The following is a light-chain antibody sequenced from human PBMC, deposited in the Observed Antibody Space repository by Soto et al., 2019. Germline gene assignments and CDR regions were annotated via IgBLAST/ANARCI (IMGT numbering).Light chain of an antibody. Sequence: EIVMTQSPATLSVSPGGRVTLSCRASQSISSHLGWYQQRPGRTPSLLIYDSSSRVTDIPARFSGSGSGTELTLTISSLQSEDFAVYYCQQYHEWPMTFGQGTRLEIK. CDR1: QSISSH. CDR3: QQYHEWPMT. J-gene: IGKJ5*01. V-gene: IGKV3-15*01. CDR2: DSS.